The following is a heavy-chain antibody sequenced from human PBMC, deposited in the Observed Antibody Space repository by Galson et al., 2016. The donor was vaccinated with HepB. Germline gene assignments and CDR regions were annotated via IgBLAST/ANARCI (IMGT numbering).Heavy chain of an antibody. Sequence: SLRLSCAASGLTVNSNYMAWVRQAPGKGLEWVSIIYSGGTTHYADSVKGRFTISRDNSKNTLYLQMNSLRAEDTALYYCARAHSAWAPGYCFDYWGQGTLVTVSS. J-gene: IGHJ4*02. CDR3: ARAHSAWAPGYCFDY. CDR1: GLTVNSNY. CDR2: IYSGGTT. V-gene: IGHV3-53*01. D-gene: IGHD1-26*01.